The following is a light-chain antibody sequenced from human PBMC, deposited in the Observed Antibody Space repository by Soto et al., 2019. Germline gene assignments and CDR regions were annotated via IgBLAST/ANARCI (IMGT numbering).Light chain of an antibody. CDR2: GGS. CDR3: QQYGSSPRT. J-gene: IGKJ1*01. CDR1: QSVSSNH. V-gene: IGKV3-20*01. Sequence: DIVLTQSACTLSLSAGERATLYWRASQSVSSNHLAWYQQKTGQAPRPLIYGGSSRATGIPVRFSGSGYETDFNLTISRLETEDFAVYYCQQYGSSPRTFGQGTKVDIK.